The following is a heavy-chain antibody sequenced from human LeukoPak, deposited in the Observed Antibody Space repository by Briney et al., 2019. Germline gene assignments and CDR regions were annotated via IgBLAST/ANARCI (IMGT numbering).Heavy chain of an antibody. J-gene: IGHJ4*02. CDR3: ARAAAGSRYYFDY. D-gene: IGHD6-13*01. CDR2: VYHTGST. Sequence: PSETLSLTCAVSGYSISGAYYWGWIRQPPGKGLEWIGSVYHTGSTYYNPSLKSRVTMSVDTSTNQFSLKLTSVTAADTAIYYCARAAAGSRYYFDYCGQGTLVTVYS. V-gene: IGHV4-38-2*01. CDR1: GYSISGAYY.